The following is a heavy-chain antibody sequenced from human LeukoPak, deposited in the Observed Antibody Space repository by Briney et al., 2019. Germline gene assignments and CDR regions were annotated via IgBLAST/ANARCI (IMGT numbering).Heavy chain of an antibody. CDR2: ISGSGGST. CDR3: AKARLRYFDWEFDY. J-gene: IGHJ4*02. Sequence: GGSLRLSCAASGFTFTNYAMSWVRQAPGKGLEWVSGISGSGGSTYYADSVKGRFTISRDNSKNTLYLQMNSLRAEDTAVYYCAKARLRYFDWEFDYWGQGTLVTVSS. D-gene: IGHD3-9*01. CDR1: GFTFTNYA. V-gene: IGHV3-23*01.